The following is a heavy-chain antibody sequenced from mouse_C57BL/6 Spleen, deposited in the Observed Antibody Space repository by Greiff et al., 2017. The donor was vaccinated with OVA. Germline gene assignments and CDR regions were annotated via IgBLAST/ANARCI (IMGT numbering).Heavy chain of an antibody. CDR3: ARGYYSNVDY. D-gene: IGHD2-5*01. V-gene: IGHV1-50*01. J-gene: IGHJ2*01. CDR2: IDPSDSYT. CDR1: GYTFTSYW. Sequence: VQLQQPGAELVKPGASVKLSCKASGYTFTSYWMQWVKQRPGQGLEWIGEIDPSDSYTNYNQKFKGKATLTVDTSSSTAYMQLSSLTSEDSAVYYCARGYYSNVDYWGQGTTLTVSS.